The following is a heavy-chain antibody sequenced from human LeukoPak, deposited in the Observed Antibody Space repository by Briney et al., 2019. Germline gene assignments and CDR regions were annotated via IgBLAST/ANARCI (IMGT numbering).Heavy chain of an antibody. V-gene: IGHV3-23*01. J-gene: IGHJ4*02. D-gene: IGHD3-22*01. Sequence: PGGSLRLSCAASGSTFNSYAMTWVRQAPGKGLEWVSAISGTGGSTYYADSVKGRFTISRDNSKNTLFLQMNSLRAEDTAVYYCAKGQGYYDSSGYLTFFDYWGQGTLVTVSS. CDR2: ISGTGGST. CDR1: GSTFNSYA. CDR3: AKGQGYYDSSGYLTFFDY.